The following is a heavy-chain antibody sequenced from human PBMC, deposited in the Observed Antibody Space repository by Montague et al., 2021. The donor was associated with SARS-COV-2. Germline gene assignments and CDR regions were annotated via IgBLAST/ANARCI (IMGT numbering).Heavy chain of an antibody. V-gene: IGHV4-34*01. CDR3: ARGSVFRYYDFFGSRSYFDY. D-gene: IGHD3-3*01. CDR2: INHSGST. J-gene: IGHJ4*02. Sequence: SETLSLTCAVYGGSFSGYYWSWIRQPPGKGLEWIGEINHSGSTXXXSSXXXRVTISADTSKKQFSLKMSSVTAADTAVYYCARGSVFRYYDFFGSRSYFDYWGQGTLVTVSS. CDR1: GGSFSGYY.